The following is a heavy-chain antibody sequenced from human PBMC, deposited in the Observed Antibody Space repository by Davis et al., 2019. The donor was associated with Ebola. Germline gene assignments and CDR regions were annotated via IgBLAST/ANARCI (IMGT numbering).Heavy chain of an antibody. J-gene: IGHJ6*02. CDR2: INPNSGGT. CDR3: ARDGRFHYGMDV. Sequence: AASVKVSCKASGYTFTGYYMHWVRQAPGQGLEWMGWINPNSGGTNYAQKFQSWVTMTRDTSISTAYMELSSLRSEDTAVYYCARDGRFHYGMDVWGQGTTVTVSS. V-gene: IGHV1-2*04. D-gene: IGHD1-26*01. CDR1: GYTFTGYY.